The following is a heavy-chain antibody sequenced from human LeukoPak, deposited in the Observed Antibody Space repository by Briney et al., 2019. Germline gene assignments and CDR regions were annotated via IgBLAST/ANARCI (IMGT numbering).Heavy chain of an antibody. CDR1: GGSFSGYY. J-gene: IGHJ4*02. Sequence: KPSETLSLTCAVYGGSFSGYYWSWIRQPPGKGLEWIGEINHSGSTNYNPSLKSLVTISVDTSKNQFSLKLSPVTAADTAVYYCAREIRSAHYFDYWGQGTLVTVSS. CDR2: INHSGST. V-gene: IGHV4-34*01. CDR3: AREIRSAHYFDY.